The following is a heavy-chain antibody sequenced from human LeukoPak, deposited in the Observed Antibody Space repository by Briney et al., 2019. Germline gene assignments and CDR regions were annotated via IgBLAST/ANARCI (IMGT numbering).Heavy chain of an antibody. V-gene: IGHV4-59*01. J-gene: IGHJ4*02. CDR1: GGSISSYY. D-gene: IGHD3-3*01. Sequence: SETLSLTCTVSGGSISSYYWSWIRQPPGKGLEWIGYIYYSGSTNYNPSLKSRVTISVDTSKNQFSLKLSSVTAADTAVYYCARGSYLTIFGVVIVAYYFDYWGQGTLVTVSS. CDR2: IYYSGST. CDR3: ARGSYLTIFGVVIVAYYFDY.